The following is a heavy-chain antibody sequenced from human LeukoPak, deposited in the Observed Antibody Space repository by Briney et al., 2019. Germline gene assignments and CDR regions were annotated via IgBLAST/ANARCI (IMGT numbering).Heavy chain of an antibody. J-gene: IGHJ4*02. D-gene: IGHD3-10*01. CDR2: INSDSTTL. CDR1: GFIFSDHY. Sequence: GGSLRLSCAASGFIFSDHYMRWIRQAPGKGVEGVAYINSDSTTLYYADSVKGRFTVSRDNAKNSLYLHMNSLGVDDTAVYYCARLRGLIDHWGQGALVTVSS. V-gene: IGHV3-11*01. CDR3: ARLRGLIDH.